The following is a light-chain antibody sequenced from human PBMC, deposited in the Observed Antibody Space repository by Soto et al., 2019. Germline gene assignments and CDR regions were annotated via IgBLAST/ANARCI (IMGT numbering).Light chain of an antibody. CDR2: GAS. V-gene: IGKV3-15*01. CDR3: QQYNSWPQT. Sequence: EIVMTQSPATLSVSPGERATLSCRASQSVSSALAWYQQKPGQAPRLLVYGASTRATGGPARFSGSGSGTEFTLTISSLQSEDFVVYYCQQYNSWPQTFGQGTKLEI. J-gene: IGKJ2*01. CDR1: QSVSSA.